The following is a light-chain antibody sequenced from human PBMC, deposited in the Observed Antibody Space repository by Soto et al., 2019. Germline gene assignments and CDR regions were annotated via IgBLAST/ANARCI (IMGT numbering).Light chain of an antibody. CDR3: CSYVGGYSYV. V-gene: IGLV2-11*01. J-gene: IGLJ1*01. Sequence: QSVLTQPLSVAGSPGQSVTVSCIGTSSDVGDYNSVSWCQQHPGKAPKLMVCDVSKRPSGVPDRFSGSKSGNTASLTISGLQAEDEADYYCCSYVGGYSYVFGIGTKVTVL. CDR1: SSDVGDYNS. CDR2: DVS.